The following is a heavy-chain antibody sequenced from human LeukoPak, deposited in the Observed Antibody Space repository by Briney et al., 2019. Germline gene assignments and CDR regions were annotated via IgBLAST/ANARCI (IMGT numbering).Heavy chain of an antibody. CDR1: GYTFTSYP. CDR2: ITTYNGNT. Sequence: ASVKVSCKASGYTFTSYPITWVRQAPGQGLEWMGWITTYNGNTNYAQKLQGRVTMTTDTSTSTAYMELRSLRSDDTAVYYCARGGADVLRFLEWPRGRCMDVWGQGTTVTVSS. CDR3: ARGGADVLRFLEWPRGRCMDV. V-gene: IGHV1-18*01. J-gene: IGHJ6*02. D-gene: IGHD3-3*01.